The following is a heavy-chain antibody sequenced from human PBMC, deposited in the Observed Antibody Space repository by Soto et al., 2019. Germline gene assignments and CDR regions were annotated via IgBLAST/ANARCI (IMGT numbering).Heavy chain of an antibody. CDR3: AKVRSFGELRSLY. CDR2: IGVSGDTT. Sequence: EVQLLESGGGLVQPGGSLRLSCAASGFTFSSYAMSWVRQAPGKGLEWVSAIGVSGDTTYYADSVNGRFTFSRDNSKNTLYLQMGSLRAEETAVYYCAKVRSFGELRSLYWGQGTLVTVSS. D-gene: IGHD3-10*01. J-gene: IGHJ4*02. V-gene: IGHV3-23*01. CDR1: GFTFSSYA.